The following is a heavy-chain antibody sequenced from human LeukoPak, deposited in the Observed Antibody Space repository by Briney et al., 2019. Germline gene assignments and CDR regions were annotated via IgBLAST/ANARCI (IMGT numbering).Heavy chain of an antibody. V-gene: IGHV4-39*01. J-gene: IGHJ5*02. D-gene: IGHD3-10*01. Sequence: PSETLSLTCTVSGGSISSGSYYCGWIRQPPGKGLEWIGSIYHSGNTYYNPSLKSRVTLSVDTSKNQFSLKLSSVTAADTAVYYCAGSNYDIWFDPWGQGTLVSVSS. CDR1: GGSISSGSYY. CDR2: IYHSGNT. CDR3: AGSNYDIWFDP.